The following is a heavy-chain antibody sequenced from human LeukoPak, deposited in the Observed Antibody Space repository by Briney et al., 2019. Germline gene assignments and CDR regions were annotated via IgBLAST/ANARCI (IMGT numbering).Heavy chain of an antibody. D-gene: IGHD3-10*01. V-gene: IGHV3-30*18. CDR2: ISYDGSNK. Sequence: GGSLRLSCAASGFTFSSYGMHWVRQAPGKGLEWVAVISYDGSNKYYADSVKGRFTISRDNSKNTLYLQMNSLRAEDTAVYYCAKDPLWFGEFLGYFDYWGQGTLVTVSS. CDR1: GFTFSSYG. J-gene: IGHJ4*02. CDR3: AKDPLWFGEFLGYFDY.